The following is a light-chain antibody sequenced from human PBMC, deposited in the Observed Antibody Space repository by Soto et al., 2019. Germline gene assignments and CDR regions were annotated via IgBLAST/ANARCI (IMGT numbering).Light chain of an antibody. CDR1: QSVNSN. J-gene: IGKJ3*01. CDR3: QQYNNWPFT. Sequence: EIMMTQSPVTRSVSPGERATLSCRASQSVNSNLAWYQQKPGQAPRLLIYGASTRATGIPASFIGNGSGTEFTLTASSLQPEDFAVYYCQQYNNWPFTFGPGTKVDI. V-gene: IGKV3-15*01. CDR2: GAS.